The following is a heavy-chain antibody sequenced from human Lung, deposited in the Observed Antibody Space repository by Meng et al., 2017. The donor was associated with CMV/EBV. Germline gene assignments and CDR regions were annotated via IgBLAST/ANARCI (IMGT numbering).Heavy chain of an antibody. D-gene: IGHD6-13*01. Sequence: ASVKVSXKASGYTFIAYYMHWVRQAPGQGLEWMGWIDPDSGGTNYAQKFQGRVTVTRDTPTSTAYMELSRLRSDDTAVYYCARESSSWSYGNWFDSWGQGTLVTVSS. CDR3: ARESSSWSYGNWFDS. CDR2: IDPDSGGT. J-gene: IGHJ5*01. V-gene: IGHV1-2*02. CDR1: GYTFIAYY.